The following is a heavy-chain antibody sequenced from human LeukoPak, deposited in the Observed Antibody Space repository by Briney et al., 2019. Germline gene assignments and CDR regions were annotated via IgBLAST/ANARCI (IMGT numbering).Heavy chain of an antibody. CDR3: ARDPGVYSSGWYKGDY. V-gene: IGHV1-2*06. CDR2: INPNSGGT. Sequence: ASVKVSCKASGYTFTGYYMHWVRQAPGQGLEWMGRINPNSGGTNYAQKFQGRVTMTRDTPISTAYMELSRLRSDDTAVYYCARDPGVYSSGWYKGDYWGQGTLVTVSS. D-gene: IGHD6-19*01. CDR1: GYTFTGYY. J-gene: IGHJ4*02.